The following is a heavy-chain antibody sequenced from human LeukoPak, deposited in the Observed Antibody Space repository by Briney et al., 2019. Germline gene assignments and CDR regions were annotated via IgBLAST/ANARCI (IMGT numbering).Heavy chain of an antibody. CDR3: ARSNYYGFFYMDV. CDR1: GFTFSSYW. Sequence: GGSLRLSCAASGFTFSSYWMHWVRQAPGKGLVWVSRINSDGSTTNYADSVKGRFTISRDNAKNTPYLQMNSLRAEDTAVYYCARSNYYGFFYMDVWGKGTTVTVSS. D-gene: IGHD3-10*01. V-gene: IGHV3-74*01. J-gene: IGHJ6*03. CDR2: INSDGSTT.